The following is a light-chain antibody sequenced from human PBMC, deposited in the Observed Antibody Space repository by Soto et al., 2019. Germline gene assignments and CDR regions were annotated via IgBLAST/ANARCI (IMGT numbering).Light chain of an antibody. CDR2: EVN. CDR1: SSDIGGSNY. V-gene: IGLV2-14*01. Sequence: QSALTQPASVSGSPGQSITISCTGTSSDIGGSNYVSWYQQHPGKAPKLMISEVNNRPSGVFNRFSGSRSGNTASLTISGLQAEDEAVYYCSSYTTTNTPVVFGGGTKLTVL. CDR3: SSYTTTNTPVV. J-gene: IGLJ2*01.